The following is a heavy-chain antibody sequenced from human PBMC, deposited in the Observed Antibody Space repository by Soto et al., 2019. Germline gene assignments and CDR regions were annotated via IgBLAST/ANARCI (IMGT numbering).Heavy chain of an antibody. J-gene: IGHJ6*02. CDR1: GYTFTSYG. CDR2: VSAYNGNT. Sequence: GASVKVSCKASGYTFTSYGISWVRQAPGQGLEWMGWVSAYNGNTNYAQKLQGRVTMTTDTSTSTAYMELRSLRSDDTAVYYCARDFGMAAAGTGTTYYYYYGMDVWGQGTTVTVSS. CDR3: ARDFGMAAAGTGTTYYYYYGMDV. V-gene: IGHV1-18*01. D-gene: IGHD6-13*01.